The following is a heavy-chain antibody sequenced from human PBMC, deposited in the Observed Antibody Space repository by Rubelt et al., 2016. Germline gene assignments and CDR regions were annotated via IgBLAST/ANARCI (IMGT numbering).Heavy chain of an antibody. J-gene: IGHJ4*02. D-gene: IGHD2-21*02. CDR2: ISYDGSNK. CDR3: AKVPCGGDCYSHYFDY. Sequence: QVQLVESGGGVVQPGRSLRLSCAASGFTFSSYAMHWVRQAPGKGLEWVAVISYDGSNKYYADSVKGRFTISRDNSKNTLYLQMNSLRAEDTAVYYCAKVPCGGDCYSHYFDYWGQGTLVTVSS. CDR1: GFTFSSYA. V-gene: IGHV3-30*04.